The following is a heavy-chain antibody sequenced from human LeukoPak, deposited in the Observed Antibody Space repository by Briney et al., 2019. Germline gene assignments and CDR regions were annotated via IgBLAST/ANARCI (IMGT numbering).Heavy chain of an antibody. D-gene: IGHD3-10*01. Sequence: GESLKISCKGSGYSFTSYWIDWVRQMPGKGLEWMGIIYPGDSDTRYSPSFQGQVTISADKSISTAYLQWSSLKASDTAMYYCARTTMVRGVTRHFDYWGQGTLVTVSS. CDR1: GYSFTSYW. CDR2: IYPGDSDT. V-gene: IGHV5-51*01. CDR3: ARTTMVRGVTRHFDY. J-gene: IGHJ4*02.